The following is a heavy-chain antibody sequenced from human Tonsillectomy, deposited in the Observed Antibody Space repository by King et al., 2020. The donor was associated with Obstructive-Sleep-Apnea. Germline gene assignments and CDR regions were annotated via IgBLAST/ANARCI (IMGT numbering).Heavy chain of an antibody. CDR2: IIPILGIA. Sequence: QLVQSGAEVKKPGSSVKVSCKASGGTFSSYAISWVRQAPGQGLEWMGGIIPILGIANYAQKFQGRVTITADKSTSTAYMELSSLRSEDTAVYYCARATYYYDSSGYYSSALSDYWGHGTLVTVSS. J-gene: IGHJ4*01. V-gene: IGHV1-69*04. D-gene: IGHD3-22*01. CDR1: GGTFSSYA. CDR3: ARATYYYDSSGYYSSALSDY.